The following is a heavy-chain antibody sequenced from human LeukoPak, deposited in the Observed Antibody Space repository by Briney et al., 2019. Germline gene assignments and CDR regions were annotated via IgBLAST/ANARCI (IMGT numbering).Heavy chain of an antibody. J-gene: IGHJ4*02. CDR2: ISYDGTNK. CDR1: GFTFSSYG. CDR3: AKEGSLRDFDY. V-gene: IGHV3-30*18. D-gene: IGHD3-10*01. Sequence: KTGGSLRLSCAASGFTFSSYGMHWVRQAPGKGLEWVAVISYDGTNKYYADSVKGRFTISRDNSKNTLYLQMNSVRAEDTAVYYCAKEGSLRDFDYWGQGTLVTVSS.